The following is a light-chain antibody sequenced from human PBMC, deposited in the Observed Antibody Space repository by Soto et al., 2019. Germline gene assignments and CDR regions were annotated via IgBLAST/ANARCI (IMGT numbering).Light chain of an antibody. J-gene: IGLJ1*01. Sequence: QSVLTQPPSASGSPEQSVTISCTGTSIDVGGYNYVSWYQQHPGKAPKLMIYEVSKRPSGVPDRFSGSKSGNTASLTVSGLQAEDEADYYCSSYAGSNGVFGTGTKVTVL. V-gene: IGLV2-8*01. CDR1: SIDVGGYNY. CDR2: EVS. CDR3: SSYAGSNGV.